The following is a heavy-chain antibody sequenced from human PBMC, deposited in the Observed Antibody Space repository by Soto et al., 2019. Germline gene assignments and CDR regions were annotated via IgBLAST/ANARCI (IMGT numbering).Heavy chain of an antibody. Sequence: PSETLSLTCTVSGGSISSSSYYWGWIRQPPGKGLEWIGSIYYSGSTYYNPSLKSRVTISVDTSKNQFSLKLSSVTAADTAVYYCARHFEAYYYYYMDVWGKGTTVTVSS. CDR2: IYYSGST. J-gene: IGHJ6*03. D-gene: IGHD3-9*01. CDR1: GGSISSSSYY. CDR3: ARHFEAYYYYYMDV. V-gene: IGHV4-39*01.